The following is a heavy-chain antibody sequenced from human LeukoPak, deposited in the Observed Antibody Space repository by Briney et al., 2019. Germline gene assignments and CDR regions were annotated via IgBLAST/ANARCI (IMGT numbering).Heavy chain of an antibody. Sequence: GGSLRLSCAASGFTFSSYWMHWVRQAPGKGLVWVSRINSDGSSTSYADSVKGRFTTSRDNSKNTLYLQMNSLRAEDTAVYYCAKVLIIVVVPAATRAFDYWGQGTLVTVSS. J-gene: IGHJ4*02. D-gene: IGHD2-2*01. V-gene: IGHV3-74*01. CDR1: GFTFSSYW. CDR2: INSDGSST. CDR3: AKVLIIVVVPAATRAFDY.